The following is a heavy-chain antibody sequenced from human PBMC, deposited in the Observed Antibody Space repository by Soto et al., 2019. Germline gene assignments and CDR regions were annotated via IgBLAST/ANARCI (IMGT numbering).Heavy chain of an antibody. CDR2: ISLHGSP. D-gene: IGHD2-8*01. CDR3: ARGVLA. V-gene: IGHV4-30-2*01. J-gene: IGHJ5*01. CDR1: GGSVNSGGYS. Sequence: QVQLQESGSRLVRPSQTLSLSCSVSGGSVNSGGYSWSLIRHPPGMGVEWVGFISLHGSPAYNTSLKSRVTLSVDRSNNQTSLELSSVTAAETAVYYCARGVLAWGPGTLVTVSS.